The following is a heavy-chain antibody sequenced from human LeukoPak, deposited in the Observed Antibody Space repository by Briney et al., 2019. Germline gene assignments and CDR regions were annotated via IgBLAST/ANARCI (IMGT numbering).Heavy chain of an antibody. Sequence: SETLSLTCIGSGGSISSSSYYWGWIRQPPGKGLEWIGSIYYSGSTYYNPSLKSRVTISVDTSKNQFSLKLSSVTAADTAVYYCAIRNYYGSGSYTDWGQGTLVTVSS. V-gene: IGHV4-39*01. CDR1: GGSISSSSYY. CDR2: IYYSGST. D-gene: IGHD3-10*01. J-gene: IGHJ4*02. CDR3: AIRNYYGSGSYTD.